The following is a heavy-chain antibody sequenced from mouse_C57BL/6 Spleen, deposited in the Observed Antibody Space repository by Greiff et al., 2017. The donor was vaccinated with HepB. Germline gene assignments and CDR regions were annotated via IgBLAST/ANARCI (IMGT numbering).Heavy chain of an antibody. CDR1: GYTFTSYW. V-gene: IGHV1-74*01. CDR3: AIYYDYDGASFDY. CDR2: IHPSDSDT. Sequence: QVHVKQPGAELVKPGASVKVSCKASGYTFTSYWMHWVKQRPGQGLEWIGRIHPSDSDTNYNQKFKGKATLTVDKSSSTAYMQLSSLTSEDSAVYYCAIYYDYDGASFDYWGQGTTLTVSS. D-gene: IGHD2-4*01. J-gene: IGHJ2*01.